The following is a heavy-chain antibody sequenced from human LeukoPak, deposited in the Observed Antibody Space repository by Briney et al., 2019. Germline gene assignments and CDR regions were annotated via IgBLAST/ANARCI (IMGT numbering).Heavy chain of an antibody. CDR2: TRPDGSET. J-gene: IGHJ4*02. V-gene: IGHV3-7*01. CDR3: ARDASGYYDS. CDR1: GFIFTNFW. D-gene: IGHD3-22*01. Sequence: PGRSLRLSCAVSGFIFTNFWMSWARQAPGKGREGVANTRPDGSETYYGEFLRGRSPVPRHNAQNSLYLRVNTLRVEDTAVYFCARDASGYYDSWGQGTLVTVSS.